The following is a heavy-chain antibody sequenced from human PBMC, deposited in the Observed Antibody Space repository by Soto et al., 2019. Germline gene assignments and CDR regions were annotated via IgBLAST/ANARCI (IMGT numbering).Heavy chain of an antibody. CDR1: GYTFTSYG. CDR3: ARSLLVGYGLEGESD. D-gene: IGHD5-18*01. V-gene: IGHV1-18*01. CDR2: ISAYNGNT. J-gene: IGHJ4*02. Sequence: QVQLVQSGAEVKKPGASVKVSCKASGYTFTSYGISWVRQAPGQGLEWMGWISAYNGNTNYAQKLQGRVTMTTDTSTRTDYMELRSLRSEDTAVYYCARSLLVGYGLEGESDWGQGTLVTVSS.